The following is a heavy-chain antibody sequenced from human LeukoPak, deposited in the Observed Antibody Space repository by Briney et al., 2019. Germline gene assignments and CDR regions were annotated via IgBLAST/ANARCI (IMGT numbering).Heavy chain of an antibody. D-gene: IGHD2-15*01. J-gene: IGHJ5*02. CDR2: INPIFGTP. V-gene: IGHV1-69*13. CDR1: GGSFSNYT. CDR3: ARGSCAGGSCHLRGGWFDP. Sequence: ASVKVSCKASGGSFSNYTITWVRQAPGQGLEWMGGINPIFGTPHYAQRFQGRVTFIADDSTTTASMDLNSLRSEDTAVYYCARGSCAGGSCHLRGGWFDPWGQGTLVTVSS.